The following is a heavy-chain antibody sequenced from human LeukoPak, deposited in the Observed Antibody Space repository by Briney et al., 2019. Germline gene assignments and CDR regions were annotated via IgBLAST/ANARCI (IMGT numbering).Heavy chain of an antibody. V-gene: IGHV4-34*01. J-gene: IGHJ5*02. Sequence: SETLSLTCAVYGGSFSGYYWSWIRQPPGKGLEWIGEINHSGSTNYNPSLKSRVTISVDTSKNQFSLKLNSVTAADTAVYYCARDSSGYNLFDPWGQGTLVTVSA. CDR2: INHSGST. D-gene: IGHD3-22*01. CDR3: ARDSSGYNLFDP. CDR1: GGSFSGYY.